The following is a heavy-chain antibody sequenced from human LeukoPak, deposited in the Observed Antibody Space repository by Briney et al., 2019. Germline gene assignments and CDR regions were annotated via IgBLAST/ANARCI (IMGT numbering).Heavy chain of an antibody. CDR3: ARILMVYALLDNWFYP. Sequence: GGSLRLSCAASGFTFSSYWMSWVRQAPGKGLEWVANIKQDGSEKYYVDSVKGRFTISRDNAKNSLYLQMNSLRAEDTAVYYCARILMVYALLDNWFYPWGQGTLVTVSS. V-gene: IGHV3-7*01. CDR2: IKQDGSEK. CDR1: GFTFSSYW. D-gene: IGHD2-8*01. J-gene: IGHJ5*02.